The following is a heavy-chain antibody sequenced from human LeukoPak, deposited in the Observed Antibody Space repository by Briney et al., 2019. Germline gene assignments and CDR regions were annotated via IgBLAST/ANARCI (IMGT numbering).Heavy chain of an antibody. V-gene: IGHV1-8*01. CDR2: MNPNSGNT. J-gene: IGHJ5*02. Sequence: ASVKVSCKASGYTFTSYDINWVRQATGQGLEWMGWMNPNSGNTGYAQKFQGRVTMTRNTSISTAYMELSSLRSEDTAVYYCARVTAEELAGENWFDPWGQGTLVTVS. CDR1: GYTFTSYD. D-gene: IGHD3-16*01. CDR3: ARVTAEELAGENWFDP.